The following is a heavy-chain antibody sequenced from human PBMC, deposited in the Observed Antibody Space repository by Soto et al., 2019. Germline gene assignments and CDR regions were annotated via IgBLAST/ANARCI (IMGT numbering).Heavy chain of an antibody. CDR2: ISYDGSNS. CDR3: AKGILSATFAPYAMDV. V-gene: IGHV3-30*18. Sequence: QVQLVESGGGVVQPGTSLRLSCAASGFPFNNYAMHWVRQRPGKGLDWVAVISYDGSNSYYSDSVKGRFTVSRDRSKNSLSLQMNSLIVEDTAVCYCAKGILSATFAPYAMDVWGQGTTVTVSS. J-gene: IGHJ6*02. CDR1: GFPFNNYA. D-gene: IGHD3-16*01.